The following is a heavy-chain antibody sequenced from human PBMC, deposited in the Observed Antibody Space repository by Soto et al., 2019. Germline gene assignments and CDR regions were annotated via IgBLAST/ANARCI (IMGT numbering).Heavy chain of an antibody. V-gene: IGHV1-69*01. J-gene: IGHJ5*02. CDR2: IIPIFGTA. D-gene: IGHD3-22*01. CDR1: GGTFSSYA. Sequence: QVQLVQSGAEVKKPGSSVKVSCKASGGTFSSYAISWVRQASGQGLEWMGGIIPIFGTANYAQKFQGRVTITADESTSTAYMELSSLRSEDTAVYYCARDRDYDSSGYPNWFDPWGQGTLVTVSS. CDR3: ARDRDYDSSGYPNWFDP.